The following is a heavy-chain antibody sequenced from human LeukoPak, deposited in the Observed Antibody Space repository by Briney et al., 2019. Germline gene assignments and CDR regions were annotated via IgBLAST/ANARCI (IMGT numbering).Heavy chain of an antibody. CDR1: GGSISSSSYY. J-gene: IGHJ4*02. V-gene: IGHV4-39*07. Sequence: PSETLSLTCTVSGGSISSSSYYWGWIRQPPGKGLEWIGSIYYSGSTYYNPSLKSRVTISVDTSKNQFSLKLSSVTAADTAVYYCARDMGLYSGYDFPQDYWGQGTLVTVSS. D-gene: IGHD5-12*01. CDR3: ARDMGLYSGYDFPQDY. CDR2: IYYSGST.